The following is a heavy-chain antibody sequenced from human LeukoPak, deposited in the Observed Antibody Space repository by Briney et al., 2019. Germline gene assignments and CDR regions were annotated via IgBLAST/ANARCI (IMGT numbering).Heavy chain of an antibody. V-gene: IGHV1-69*05. D-gene: IGHD1-26*01. CDR1: GGTFSSYA. CDR2: IIPIFGTA. CDR3: ARCGSYQEEYYFDY. J-gene: IGHJ4*02. Sequence: VASVKVSCKASGGTFSSYAISWVRQAPGQGLEWMGGIIPIFGTANYAQKFQGRVTITTDESTSTAYMKLSSLRSEDTAVYYCARCGSYQEEYYFDYWGQGTLVTVSS.